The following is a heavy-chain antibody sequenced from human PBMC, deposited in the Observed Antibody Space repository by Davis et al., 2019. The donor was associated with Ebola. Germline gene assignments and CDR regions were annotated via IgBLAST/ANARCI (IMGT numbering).Heavy chain of an antibody. CDR2: ISGSGGST. D-gene: IGHD3-10*01. Sequence: PGGSLRLSCAASGFTFSSYAMSWVRQAPGKGLEWVSAISGSGGSTYYADSVKGRFTISRDNAKNSLYLQMNSLRAEDTAVYYCAREEGLLLWFGEQAEYYYGMDVWGQGTTVTVSS. CDR3: AREEGLLLWFGEQAEYYYGMDV. CDR1: GFTFSSYA. V-gene: IGHV3-23*01. J-gene: IGHJ6*02.